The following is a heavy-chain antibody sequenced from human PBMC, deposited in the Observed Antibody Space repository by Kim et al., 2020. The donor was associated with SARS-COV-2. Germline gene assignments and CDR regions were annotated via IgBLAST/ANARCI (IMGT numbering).Heavy chain of an antibody. Sequence: ASVKVSCKASGYTFTSYAMHWGRQAPGQRLEWMGWINAGNGNTTYSQKFQGRVTITRDTSASTAYMELRSLRSEDTAVYYCARAWVDYDYIWGSYRFRAFDIWGQGTMVTVSS. J-gene: IGHJ3*02. V-gene: IGHV1-3*01. CDR2: INAGNGNT. D-gene: IGHD3-16*02. CDR3: ARAWVDYDYIWGSYRFRAFDI. CDR1: GYTFTSYA.